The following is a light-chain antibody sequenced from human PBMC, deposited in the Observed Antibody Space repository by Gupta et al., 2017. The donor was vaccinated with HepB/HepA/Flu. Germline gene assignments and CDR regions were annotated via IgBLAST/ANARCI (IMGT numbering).Light chain of an antibody. CDR2: WAS. CDR3: QQYYSSPPWT. CDR1: QSVLNSSNNKNY. Sequence: DIVMTQSPDSLAVSLGERATINCKSTQSVLNSSNNKNYLAWFQQRPGQPPRLLIYWASTRESGVPDRFSGSGSGTDFTLTISSRQAEDVAVYCCQQYYSSPPWTFGQGTXVEIK. V-gene: IGKV4-1*01. J-gene: IGKJ1*01.